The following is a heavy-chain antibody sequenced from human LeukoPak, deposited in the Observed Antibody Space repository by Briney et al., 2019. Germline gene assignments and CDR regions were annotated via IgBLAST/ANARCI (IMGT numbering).Heavy chain of an antibody. Sequence: SETLSLTCSVSGASIDSHYWSWIRQSPGKGLEWIGYVFNGGSTNYNPSLNSRVTMSLDTSRAQFSLRLSSVTAADTAIYYCASRPADTTWYGVFDYWSEGTLVTVSS. J-gene: IGHJ4*02. D-gene: IGHD3-10*01. V-gene: IGHV4-59*11. CDR2: VFNGGST. CDR1: GASIDSHY. CDR3: ASRPADTTWYGVFDY.